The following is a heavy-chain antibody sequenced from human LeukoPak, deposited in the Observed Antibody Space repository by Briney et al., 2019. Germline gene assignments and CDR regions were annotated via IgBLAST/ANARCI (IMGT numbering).Heavy chain of an antibody. CDR3: ASELAYCGDDCYSSFDY. J-gene: IGHJ4*02. CDR1: GGSISSSS. Sequence: ETLSLTCTVSGGSISSSSYYWGWIRQAPGKGLEWVSSISSSSSYIYYADSVKGRFTLSRDNAKNSLYLQMNSLRAEDTAVYYCASELAYCGDDCYSSFDYWGQGTLVTVSS. V-gene: IGHV3-21*01. CDR2: ISSSSSYI. D-gene: IGHD2-21*02.